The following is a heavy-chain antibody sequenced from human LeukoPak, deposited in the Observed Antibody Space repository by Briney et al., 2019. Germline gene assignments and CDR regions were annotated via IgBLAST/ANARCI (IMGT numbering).Heavy chain of an antibody. J-gene: IGHJ6*02. Sequence: PGGSLRLSCAASGFTFRSYWMSWVRQAPGKGLEWVANIKEDGSEKYHVDSVKGRFTISRDNAKNTLYLQMNSLRADDTAVYYCARGGYSYTWPPSYYYGMDVWGQGTTVTASS. CDR1: GFTFRSYW. D-gene: IGHD5-18*01. CDR3: ARGGYSYTWPPSYYYGMDV. CDR2: IKEDGSEK. V-gene: IGHV3-7*05.